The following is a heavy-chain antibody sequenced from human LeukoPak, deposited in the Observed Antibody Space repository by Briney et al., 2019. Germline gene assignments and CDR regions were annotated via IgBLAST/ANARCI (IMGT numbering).Heavy chain of an antibody. J-gene: IGHJ4*02. Sequence: GASVKVSCKASGYTFTSYDINWVRQATGQGLEWMGWMNPNSGNTGYAQKFQGRVTMTRNTSISTAYMELSSLRSEDTAVYYCARNRGYCGSTSCYQVADYWGQGTLVTVSS. CDR2: MNPNSGNT. V-gene: IGHV1-8*01. CDR1: GYTFTSYD. CDR3: ARNRGYCGSTSCYQVADY. D-gene: IGHD2-2*01.